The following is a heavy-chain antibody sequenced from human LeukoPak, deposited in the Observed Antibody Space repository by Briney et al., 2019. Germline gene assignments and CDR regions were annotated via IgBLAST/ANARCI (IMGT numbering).Heavy chain of an antibody. J-gene: IGHJ6*03. CDR2: INHSGST. Sequence: SETLSLTCAVYGGSFSGYYWSWIRQPPGKGLEWIGEINHSGSTNYNPSLKSRVTISVDTSKNQFSLKLSSVTAADTAVYYCASNPHCSSTSCPHYYMDVWGKGTTVTVSS. CDR3: ASNPHCSSTSCPHYYMDV. V-gene: IGHV4-34*01. D-gene: IGHD2-2*01. CDR1: GGSFSGYY.